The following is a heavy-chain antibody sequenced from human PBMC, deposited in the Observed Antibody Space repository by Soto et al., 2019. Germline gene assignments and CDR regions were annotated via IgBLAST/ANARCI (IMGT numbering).Heavy chain of an antibody. CDR1: GFTFSRYG. CDR3: VREESDYDENWFDP. J-gene: IGHJ5*02. Sequence: QVQLVESGGGVVQPGRSLKLSCAASGFTFSRYGMHWVRQAPGKGLEWVAVIFYDGSRKEYADSLKGRFTISRDNSKNTLYLQMNSLRAEDTAMYYCVREESDYDENWFDPWGQGTLVTVSS. D-gene: IGHD4-17*01. V-gene: IGHV3-33*01. CDR2: IFYDGSRK.